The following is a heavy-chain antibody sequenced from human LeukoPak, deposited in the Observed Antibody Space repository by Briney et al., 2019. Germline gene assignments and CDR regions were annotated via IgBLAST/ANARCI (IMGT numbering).Heavy chain of an antibody. CDR3: ARYYRPAYYFDY. J-gene: IGHJ4*02. CDR2: IYYSGST. D-gene: IGHD2/OR15-2a*01. V-gene: IGHV4-59*12. CDR1: GGSISSYY. Sequence: SETLSLTCTVSGGSISSYYWSWIRQPPGKGLEWIGYIYYSGSTNYNPSLKSRVTISVDTSKNQFSPKLSSVTAADTAVYSCARYYRPAYYFDYWGQGTLLTVSS.